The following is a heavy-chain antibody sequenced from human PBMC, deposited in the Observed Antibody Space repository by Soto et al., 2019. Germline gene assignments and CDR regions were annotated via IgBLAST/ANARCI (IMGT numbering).Heavy chain of an antibody. D-gene: IGHD6-13*01. J-gene: IGHJ4*02. CDR1: GYTFTSYA. CDR3: ASDHSSSWYANY. Sequence: ASVKVSCKASGYTFTSYAMHWVRQAPGQRLEWMGWINAGNGNTKYSQKFQGRVTITRDTSASTAYMELSSLRSEDTAVYYCASDHSSSWYANYWGQGTLVTVSS. CDR2: INAGNGNT. V-gene: IGHV1-3*01.